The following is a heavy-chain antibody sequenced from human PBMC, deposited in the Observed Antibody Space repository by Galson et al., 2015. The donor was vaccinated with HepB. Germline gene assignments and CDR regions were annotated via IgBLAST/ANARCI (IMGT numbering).Heavy chain of an antibody. CDR2: IIPIFGTA. CDR1: GGTLNKYD. Sequence: SVKVSCKASGGTLNKYDISWVRQAPGQGLEWMGRIIPIFGTANYAQKFQGRVTITADESTTTAYIELSSLRSEDTAVYYCAMWFRFASSDYNEMDVWGQGTTVVVSS. D-gene: IGHD5-12*01. V-gene: IGHV1-69*13. CDR3: AMWFRFASSDYNEMDV. J-gene: IGHJ6*02.